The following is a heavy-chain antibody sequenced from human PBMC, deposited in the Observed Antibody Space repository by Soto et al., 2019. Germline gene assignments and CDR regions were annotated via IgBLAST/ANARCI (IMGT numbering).Heavy chain of an antibody. CDR2: INPNSGGK. CDR3: ARDPGILAVAGPAPPDGMDV. D-gene: IGHD6-19*01. V-gene: IGHV1-2*04. Sequence: ASVKVSCKASGNTFTGYYMHWVRQAPGQGLEWLGWINPNSGGKNYAQKFQDWVTMTRDTSISTAYMELCRLRSDDTAVYYGARDPGILAVAGPAPPDGMDVWGQGTTFTVSS. CDR1: GNTFTGYY. J-gene: IGHJ6*02.